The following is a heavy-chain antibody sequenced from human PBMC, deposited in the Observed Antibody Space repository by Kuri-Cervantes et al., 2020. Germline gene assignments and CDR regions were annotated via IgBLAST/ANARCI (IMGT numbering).Heavy chain of an antibody. D-gene: IGHD2-15*01. Sequence: LSLTCAASGFTFSDYYMSWIRQAPGKGLEWVSYISSSGSTIYYADSVKGRFTISRDNAKNSLYLQMNSLRAEDTAVYYCARDCLGPSPFGGGSCYYFDYWGQGTLVTVSS. V-gene: IGHV3-11*04. CDR2: ISSSGSTI. CDR3: ARDCLGPSPFGGGSCYYFDY. CDR1: GFTFSDYY. J-gene: IGHJ4*02.